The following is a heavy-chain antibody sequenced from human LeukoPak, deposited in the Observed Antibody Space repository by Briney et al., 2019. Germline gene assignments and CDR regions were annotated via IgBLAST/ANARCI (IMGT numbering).Heavy chain of an antibody. CDR2: IWYGGSHE. V-gene: IGHV3-33*01. CDR3: ARGDYVSGTFMDV. J-gene: IGHJ6*03. Sequence: GGSLRLSCAASGFTFSGYGIHWVRQAPGKGLEWVAVIWYGGSHEYHAESVKGRLTISGDTSKNTLYLQMSSLSAEDTAVYYCARGDYVSGTFMDVWGKGTTVTVSS. D-gene: IGHD3-16*01. CDR1: GFTFSGYG.